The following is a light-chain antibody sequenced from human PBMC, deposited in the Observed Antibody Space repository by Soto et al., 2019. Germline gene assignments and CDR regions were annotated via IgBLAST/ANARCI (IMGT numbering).Light chain of an antibody. J-gene: IGLJ1*01. Sequence: QSALTQPASVSGSPGQSIAISCTGSSSDVGGYNYVSWYQHHPGKSPTLMIYDVTNRPSGVSDRLSGSKSGNTASLTISGLQAEDEADYYCSSSTSIGNYVFGAGNKLTVL. CDR3: SSSTSIGNYV. V-gene: IGLV2-14*03. CDR1: SSDVGGYNY. CDR2: DVT.